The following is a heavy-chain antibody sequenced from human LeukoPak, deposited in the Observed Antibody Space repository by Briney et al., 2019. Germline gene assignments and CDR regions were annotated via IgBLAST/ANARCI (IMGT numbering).Heavy chain of an antibody. Sequence: GGSLRPSCAASGFTFGSYVMSWVRQAPGKGLEWVSDISLSGGSTYYADSVKGRFTISRDNSKNTLYLQLVNLRAEDTAVYYCARRNYDDHGDPFDYWGQGTLVTVSS. V-gene: IGHV3-23*01. CDR1: GFTFGSYV. CDR2: ISLSGGST. J-gene: IGHJ4*02. CDR3: ARRNYDDHGDPFDY. D-gene: IGHD4-17*01.